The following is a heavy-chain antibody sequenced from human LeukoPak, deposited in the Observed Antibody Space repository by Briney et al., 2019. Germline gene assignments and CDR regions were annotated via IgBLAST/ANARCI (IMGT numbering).Heavy chain of an antibody. D-gene: IGHD2-15*01. CDR2: VYSSGST. Sequence: PSETLSLTCTVSGDSVNSGSYYWNWIRQPPGKGLEWIGYVYSSGSTNYNPSLKSRVTISVDTSKNQFSLKLSSVTAADTAVYYCARNPRPRVLLYYYYGMDVWGQGTTVTVSS. J-gene: IGHJ6*02. CDR1: GDSVNSGSYY. V-gene: IGHV4-61*01. CDR3: ARNPRPRVLLYYYYGMDV.